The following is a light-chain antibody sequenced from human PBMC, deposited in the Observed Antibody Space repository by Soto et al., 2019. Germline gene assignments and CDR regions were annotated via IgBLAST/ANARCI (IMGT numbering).Light chain of an antibody. V-gene: IGLV2-14*01. CDR2: DVS. Sequence: ALTQPASVSGSPGQSITISCTGTSSDVGGYNYVSWYQQHPGKAPKLMIYDVSNRPSGVSNRFSGSKSGSTASLTISGLQDEDEADYYCSSYTSLSTLVFGTGTKVTVL. CDR3: SSYTSLSTLV. CDR1: SSDVGGYNY. J-gene: IGLJ1*01.